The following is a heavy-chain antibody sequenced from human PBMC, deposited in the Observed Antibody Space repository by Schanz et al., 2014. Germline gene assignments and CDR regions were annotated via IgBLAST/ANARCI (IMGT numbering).Heavy chain of an antibody. D-gene: IGHD3-10*01. CDR3: ALREKPYGPFAS. Sequence: LQLQEFGSGLMKPSQTLSLTCAVSGGSISSGGYSWNWIRQSPGKGLEWIGYIYYSGNTYYNPSLKRRVTISVDRSKNQFSLRLDSVTAADTAVYYCALREKPYGPFASWGQGALVTVSS. CDR2: IYYSGNT. V-gene: IGHV4-30-2*06. J-gene: IGHJ4*02. CDR1: GGSISSGGYS.